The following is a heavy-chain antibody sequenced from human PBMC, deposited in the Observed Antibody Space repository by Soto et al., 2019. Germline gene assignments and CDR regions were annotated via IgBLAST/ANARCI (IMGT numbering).Heavy chain of an antibody. V-gene: IGHV3-30*03. Sequence: QVQLLESGGGVVQPGRSLRLSCAASGFTFSNYGMHWVRQAPGKGLEWVAVTSYDGSNKYYLESVQGRFTISRDNSRNTLYLQMNSLRPEDTAVYYCATRGTTGQFDYWGQGTLVIVSS. CDR3: ATRGTTGQFDY. CDR2: TSYDGSNK. J-gene: IGHJ4*02. D-gene: IGHD4-17*01. CDR1: GFTFSNYG.